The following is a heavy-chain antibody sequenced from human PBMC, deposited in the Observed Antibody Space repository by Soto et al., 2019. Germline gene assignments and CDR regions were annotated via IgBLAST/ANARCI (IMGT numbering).Heavy chain of an antibody. D-gene: IGHD3-10*01. J-gene: IGHJ4*02. CDR3: AKGASGNYYSAFDY. V-gene: IGHV3-23*01. Sequence: PGGSLRLSCAASGFTFSSYAMSWVRQAPGRGLECVSGISGSGDSTYYAGSVKGRFAISRDTSKNTLYLQMNSLRAEDTAVYYCAKGASGNYYSAFDYWGQGTLVTVSS. CDR2: ISGSGDST. CDR1: GFTFSSYA.